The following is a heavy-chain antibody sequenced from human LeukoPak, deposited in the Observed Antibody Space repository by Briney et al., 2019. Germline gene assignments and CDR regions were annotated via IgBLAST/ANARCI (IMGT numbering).Heavy chain of an antibody. CDR1: GFAFTTYG. CDR3: AKDRGY. V-gene: IGHV3-23*01. Sequence: RGSLRLSCAASGFAFTTYGMTWVRQAPGKGLEWVSGISASGDTTYYADSVKGRFTISRDNSKNTLYLQMNSLRADDTAVYYCAKDRGYWGQGTLVAVSS. CDR2: ISASGDTT. J-gene: IGHJ4*02.